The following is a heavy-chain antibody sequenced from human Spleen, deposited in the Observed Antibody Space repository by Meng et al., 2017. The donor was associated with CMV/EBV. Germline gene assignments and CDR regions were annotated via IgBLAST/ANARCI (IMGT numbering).Heavy chain of an antibody. V-gene: IGHV3-7*01. Sequence: GGSLRLSCAASGFTFTSNWMSWVRQAPGKGLEWVANIKQDGSEKYYVDSVKGRFTISRDNAKNSLYLQMNSLRAEDTAVYHCARYRFLGDAFDIWGQGTMVTVSS. CDR3: ARYRFLGDAFDI. J-gene: IGHJ3*02. D-gene: IGHD1-26*01. CDR1: GFTFTSNW. CDR2: IKQDGSEK.